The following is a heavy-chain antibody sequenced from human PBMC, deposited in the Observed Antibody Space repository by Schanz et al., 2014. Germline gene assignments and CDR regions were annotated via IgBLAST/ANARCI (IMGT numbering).Heavy chain of an antibody. J-gene: IGHJ4*02. CDR2: IATSSSTR. V-gene: IGHV3-NL1*01. Sequence: QVQMVESGGGVVQPGRSLRLSCAASGFAFSVYGMHWVRQAPGKGLEWLSYIATSSSTRHYADSVKGRFTISRDNSKNTLYLQMNTLRAEDTAVYYCARPRFDYGEVDYWGQGTLVTVSS. CDR1: GFAFSVYG. CDR3: ARPRFDYGEVDY. D-gene: IGHD4-17*01.